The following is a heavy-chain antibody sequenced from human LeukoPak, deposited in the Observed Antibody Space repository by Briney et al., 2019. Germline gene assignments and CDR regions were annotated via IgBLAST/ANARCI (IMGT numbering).Heavy chain of an antibody. V-gene: IGHV3-30*02. J-gene: IGHJ1*01. CDR2: IRYDGSNK. Sequence: GGSLRLSCAASGFTFSSCGMHWVRQAPGKGLEWVAFIRYDGSNKYYADSVKGRFTISRDNSKNTLYLQMNSLRAEDTAVYYCAKDRVVPAAIPPGEYFQHWGQGTLVTVSS. D-gene: IGHD2-2*01. CDR1: GFTFSSCG. CDR3: AKDRVVPAAIPPGEYFQH.